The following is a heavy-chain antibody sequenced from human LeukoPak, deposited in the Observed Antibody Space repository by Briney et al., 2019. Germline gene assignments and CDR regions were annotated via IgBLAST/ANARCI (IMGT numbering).Heavy chain of an antibody. Sequence: SETLSLTCTVSGGSISSYYWSWLRQPPGKGLEWIGYIYYSVSTNYNPSLKSRVTISVDTSKNQFSLKLSSVTAADTAVYYCARLVFGADYFDYWGQGTLVTVSS. V-gene: IGHV4-59*08. CDR1: GGSISSYY. J-gene: IGHJ4*02. CDR3: ARLVFGADYFDY. D-gene: IGHD3-3*01. CDR2: IYYSVST.